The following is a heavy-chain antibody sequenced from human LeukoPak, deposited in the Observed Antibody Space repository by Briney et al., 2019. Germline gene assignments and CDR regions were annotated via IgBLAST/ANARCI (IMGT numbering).Heavy chain of an antibody. Sequence: GGSLRLSCAASGFTFSSYSMNWVRQAPGKGLEWVSSISSSSSYIYYADSVKGRFTISRDNAKNSLYLQMNSLRAEDTAVYYCARDYYDFWSGYYTGIGYWGQGTLVTLSS. D-gene: IGHD3-3*01. V-gene: IGHV3-21*01. CDR1: GFTFSSYS. CDR2: ISSSSSYI. J-gene: IGHJ4*02. CDR3: ARDYYDFWSGYYTGIGY.